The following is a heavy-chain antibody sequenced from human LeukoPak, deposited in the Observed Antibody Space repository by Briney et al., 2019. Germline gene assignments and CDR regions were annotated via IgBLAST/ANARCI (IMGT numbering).Heavy chain of an antibody. J-gene: IGHJ4*02. Sequence: PSETLSLTCTVSGGSISSSNYYWGWIRQPPGKGLEWIGSIYYSGTTYYNPSLKSRVTISVDTSKNHFSLKLSSVTAADTAVYFCASQSSRVMRDYWGQGTLVTVSS. D-gene: IGHD2-21*01. CDR2: IYYSGTT. CDR3: ASQSSRVMRDY. V-gene: IGHV4-39*02. CDR1: GGSISSSNYY.